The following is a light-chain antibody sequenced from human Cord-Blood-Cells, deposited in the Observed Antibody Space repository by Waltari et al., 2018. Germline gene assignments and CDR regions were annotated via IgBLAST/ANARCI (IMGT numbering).Light chain of an antibody. CDR1: SSDVGSSNL. Sequence: QSALTQPASVSGSPGQSITISCTGTSSDVGSSNLVSWYQQHPGKAPKLMIYAGSKRPSGVSNRFSGSKSGNTASLTISGLQAEDEADYYCCSYAGSSTVVFGGGTKLTVL. V-gene: IGLV2-23*01. J-gene: IGLJ2*01. CDR2: AGS. CDR3: CSYAGSSTVV.